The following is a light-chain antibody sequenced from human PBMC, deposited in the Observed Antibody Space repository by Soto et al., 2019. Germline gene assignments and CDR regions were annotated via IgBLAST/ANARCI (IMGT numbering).Light chain of an antibody. CDR1: STDVGRYNY. V-gene: IGLV2-14*01. J-gene: IGLJ1*01. Sequence: VLTQPASVSGSPGQSITISCTGTSTDVGRYNYVSWYQQHPGKAPKLMVYDVSNRPSWVPNRFSGSKSGNTASLTVSGLQAEDEADYYCSSYAGSKNVFGTGTKVTVL. CDR3: SSYAGSKNV. CDR2: DVS.